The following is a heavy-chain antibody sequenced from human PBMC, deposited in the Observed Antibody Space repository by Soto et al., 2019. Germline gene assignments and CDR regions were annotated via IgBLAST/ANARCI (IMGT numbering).Heavy chain of an antibody. V-gene: IGHV4-31*03. CDR1: GGSISSGGYY. CDR3: ARVRSGSYSDWFDP. D-gene: IGHD1-26*01. CDR2: IYYSGST. Sequence: QVQLQESGPGLVKPSQTLSLTCTVSGGSISSGGYYWSWIRQHPGKGLEWIGYIYYSGSTYYNPSLKSRVTISVDTSKNQFSLKLSSVTAADTAVYYCARVRSGSYSDWFDPWGQGTLVTVSS. J-gene: IGHJ5*02.